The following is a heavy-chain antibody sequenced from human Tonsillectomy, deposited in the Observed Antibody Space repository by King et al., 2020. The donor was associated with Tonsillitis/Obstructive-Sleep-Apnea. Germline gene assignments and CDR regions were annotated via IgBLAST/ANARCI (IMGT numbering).Heavy chain of an antibody. Sequence: QLVQSGGGVVQPGRSLRLSCAASGFTFSSYAMHWVRQAPGKGLEWVAVISYDGSNKYYADSVKGRFTISRDNSKNTLYLQMNSLRAEDTAVYYCVNYEGGAFDIWGQGTMVTVSS. J-gene: IGHJ3*02. CDR3: VNYEGGAFDI. D-gene: IGHD3-22*01. CDR1: GFTFSSYA. V-gene: IGHV3-30*04. CDR2: ISYDGSNK.